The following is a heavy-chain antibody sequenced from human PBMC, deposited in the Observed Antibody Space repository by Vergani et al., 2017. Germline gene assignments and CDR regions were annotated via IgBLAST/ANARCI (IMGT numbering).Heavy chain of an antibody. CDR2: IHTGGST. D-gene: IGHD2-15*01. J-gene: IGHJ4*02. CDR1: GEPISSGSHY. CDR3: ARARPYCTSGSCPAI. Sequence: QVKLQESGPGLLKPSQTLSLTCTVSGEPISSGSHYWSWIRQPAGKGPEWCGHIHTGGSTNLNPSFKSRVSISVATSKCQFFLKLNSVTVADTAVYYCARARPYCTSGSCPAIWGQGTLVTVSS. V-gene: IGHV4-61*02.